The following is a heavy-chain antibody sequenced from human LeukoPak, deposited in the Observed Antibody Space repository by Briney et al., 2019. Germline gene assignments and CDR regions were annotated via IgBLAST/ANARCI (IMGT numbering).Heavy chain of an antibody. Sequence: ASVKVSCKASGYTFTGYYMHWVRQAPGQGLEWMGWINPNSGGTNYAQKFQGRVTMTRDTSISTAYMELSRLRSDDTAVYYCARVYPRGCSGGSCYASFDYWGQGTLVTVSS. V-gene: IGHV1-2*02. CDR2: INPNSGGT. CDR1: GYTFTGYY. CDR3: ARVYPRGCSGGSCYASFDY. J-gene: IGHJ4*02. D-gene: IGHD2-15*01.